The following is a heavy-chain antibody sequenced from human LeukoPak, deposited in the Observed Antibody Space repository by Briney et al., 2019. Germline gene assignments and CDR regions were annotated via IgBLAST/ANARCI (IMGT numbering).Heavy chain of an antibody. CDR3: ARAYYYGSGSYYPKDHY. D-gene: IGHD3-10*01. CDR1: GFTFSSYS. V-gene: IGHV3-21*01. J-gene: IGHJ4*02. CDR2: ISSSSSYI. Sequence: GGSLRLSCAASGFTFSSYSMNWVRQAPGKGLEWVSSISSSSSYIYYADSVKGRFTISRDNAKNSLYLQMNSLRAEDTAVYYCARAYYYGSGSYYPKDHYWGQGTLVTVSS.